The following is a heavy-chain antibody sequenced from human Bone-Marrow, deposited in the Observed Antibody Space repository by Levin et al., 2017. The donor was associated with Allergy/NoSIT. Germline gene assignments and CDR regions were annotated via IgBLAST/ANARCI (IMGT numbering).Heavy chain of an antibody. V-gene: IGHV1-8*01. Sequence: ASVKVSCKTSGYIFTDYDIHWVRQAAGQGLEWMGWMSPRTGNRGYAQRFQGRITMTSDTSTKTLYMDLSSLTSDDTAVYYCARAMYSSGYVGFYDGLDIWGQGTAVIVSS. J-gene: IGHJ6*02. D-gene: IGHD6-13*01. CDR3: ARAMYSSGYVGFYDGLDI. CDR1: GYIFTDYD. CDR2: MSPRTGNR.